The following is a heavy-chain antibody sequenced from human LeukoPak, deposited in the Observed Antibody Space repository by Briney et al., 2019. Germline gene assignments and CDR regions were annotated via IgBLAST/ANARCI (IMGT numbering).Heavy chain of an antibody. J-gene: IGHJ4*02. CDR3: ANIMGMAPLDH. Sequence: AASVKVSCKASGDTFNTYSFSWVRQAPGQGLEWMGGIVPILKTPNYPQKFQGRVTITADESTRTVYMELTSLKSEDTAIYYCANIMGMAPLDHWGQGTLVTVSS. D-gene: IGHD1-26*01. V-gene: IGHV1-69*13. CDR2: IVPILKTP. CDR1: GDTFNTYS.